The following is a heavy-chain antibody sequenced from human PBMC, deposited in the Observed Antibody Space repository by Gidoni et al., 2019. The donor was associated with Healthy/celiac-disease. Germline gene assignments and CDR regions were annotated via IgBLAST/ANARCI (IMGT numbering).Heavy chain of an antibody. CDR3: AKEYGDYENWFDP. CDR1: GFTFDDYT. Sequence: EVQLVESGGVVVQPGRSLRLSCAASGFTFDDYTMHWVRQAPGKGLEWVSLISWDGGSTYYADSVKGRFTISRDNSKNSLYLQMNSLRTEDTALYYCAKEYGDYENWFDPWGQGTLVTVSS. J-gene: IGHJ5*02. CDR2: ISWDGGST. V-gene: IGHV3-43*01. D-gene: IGHD4-17*01.